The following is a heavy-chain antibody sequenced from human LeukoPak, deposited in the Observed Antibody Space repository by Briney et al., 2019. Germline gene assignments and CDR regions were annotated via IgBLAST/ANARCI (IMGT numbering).Heavy chain of an antibody. V-gene: IGHV3-9*01. D-gene: IGHD1-26*01. CDR1: GFTFDDYA. Sequence: GRSLRLSCAASGFTFDDYAMHWLRQAPGKGLEWVAGISWNSGSIDYADSVKGRFTISRDNAKNSLYLQMNGLRAEDTALYCCAKSGSYCFDFDYWGQGTLVTVSS. J-gene: IGHJ4*02. CDR2: ISWNSGSI. CDR3: AKSGSYCFDFDY.